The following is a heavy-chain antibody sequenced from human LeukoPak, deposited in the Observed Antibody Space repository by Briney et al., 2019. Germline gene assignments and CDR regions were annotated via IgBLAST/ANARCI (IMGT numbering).Heavy chain of an antibody. Sequence: GGSLRLSCAASRFTFSSYEMNWVRQAPGKGLEWVSYISSSGSTIKYAHSVKGRFTISRDNAKNSLYLQMNSLRAEDTAVYYCARVSRSYYYGSGSSNFDYWGQGTLVTVSS. CDR3: ARVSRSYYYGSGSSNFDY. CDR1: RFTFSSYE. V-gene: IGHV3-48*03. D-gene: IGHD3-10*01. CDR2: ISSSGSTI. J-gene: IGHJ4*02.